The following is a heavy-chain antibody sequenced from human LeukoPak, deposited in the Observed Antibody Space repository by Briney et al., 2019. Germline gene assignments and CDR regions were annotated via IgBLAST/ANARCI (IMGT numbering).Heavy chain of an antibody. V-gene: IGHV4-59*01. Sequence: PSETLSLTCTVSGGSISSYYWSWIRQPPGQGLEWIGYIYYSGSTNYNTSLKSRVTISVDTSKNQFSLKLSSVTAADTAVYYCARGSGGVDWFDPWGQGTLVTVSS. CDR2: IYYSGST. D-gene: IGHD3-10*01. J-gene: IGHJ5*02. CDR3: ARGSGGVDWFDP. CDR1: GGSISSYY.